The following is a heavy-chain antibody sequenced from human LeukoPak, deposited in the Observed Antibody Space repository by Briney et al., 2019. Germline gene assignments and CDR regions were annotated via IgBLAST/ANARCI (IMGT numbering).Heavy chain of an antibody. D-gene: IGHD3-3*01. V-gene: IGHV3-11*01. CDR3: ARAIWSGYYAYYLDY. Sequence: GGSLRLSCAASGFTFSDYYMSWIRQAPGKGLEWVSYISSSGSTIYYADSVKGRFTISRDNAKNSLYLQMNSLRAEDTAVYYCARAIWSGYYAYYLDYWGQGTLVTVSS. CDR2: ISSSGSTI. J-gene: IGHJ4*02. CDR1: GFTFSDYY.